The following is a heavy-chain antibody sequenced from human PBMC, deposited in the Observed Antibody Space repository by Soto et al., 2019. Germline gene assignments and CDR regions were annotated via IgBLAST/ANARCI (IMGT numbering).Heavy chain of an antibody. CDR1: GYSFTSYW. J-gene: IGHJ5*02. CDR3: ARLGLGQQLITGQFDP. CDR2: IYPGDSDT. Sequence: GESLKISCKGSGYSFTSYWIGWVRQMPGKGLEWMGIIYPGDSDTRYSPSFQGQVTISADKSISTAYLQWSSLKASDTAMYYCARLGLGQQLITGQFDPWGQGTLVTVSS. V-gene: IGHV5-51*01. D-gene: IGHD6-13*01.